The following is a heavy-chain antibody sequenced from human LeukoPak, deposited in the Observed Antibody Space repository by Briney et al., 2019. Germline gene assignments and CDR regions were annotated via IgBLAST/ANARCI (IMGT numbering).Heavy chain of an antibody. D-gene: IGHD1-26*01. V-gene: IGHV1-18*01. Sequence: GASVKVSCKASGYTFSNYGISWMRQAPGQGLEWMGWITTYNGYTNYAQKFQGRVTMTTDTYTSTAYMELRSLRSDDAAVYYCARLSGSYYIFDYWGQGTLVTVSS. CDR2: ITTYNGYT. CDR1: GYTFSNYG. CDR3: ARLSGSYYIFDY. J-gene: IGHJ4*02.